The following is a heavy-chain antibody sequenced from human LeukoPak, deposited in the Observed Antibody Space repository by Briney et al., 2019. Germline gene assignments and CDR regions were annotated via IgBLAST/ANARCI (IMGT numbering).Heavy chain of an antibody. V-gene: IGHV3-48*02. J-gene: IGHJ4*02. CDR2: ISSSSTTI. CDR3: ARGSGYFGPGSNYQFAY. D-gene: IGHD3-10*01. Sequence: GGSLRLSCAASGFTFSSYAMSWVRQAPGRGLEWVSCISSSSTTISYADSVKGRFTVSRDNAKNSLYLQMNSLRDEDTAVYYCARGSGYFGPGSNYQFAYWGQGSLVTVSS. CDR1: GFTFSSYA.